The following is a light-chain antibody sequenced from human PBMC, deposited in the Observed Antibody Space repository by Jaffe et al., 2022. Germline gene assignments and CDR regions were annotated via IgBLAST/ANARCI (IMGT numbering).Light chain of an antibody. CDR1: SSDVGAYNY. J-gene: IGLJ1*01. Sequence: QSALTQPPSASGSPGQSVTISCTGTSSDVGAYNYVSWYQQHPGEAPKLMIYEVSKRPSGVPDRFSGSKSGNTASLTVSGLQAEDEADYYCSSYAGSNYYYVFGTGTEVTVL. CDR2: EVS. V-gene: IGLV2-8*01. CDR3: SSYAGSNYYYV.